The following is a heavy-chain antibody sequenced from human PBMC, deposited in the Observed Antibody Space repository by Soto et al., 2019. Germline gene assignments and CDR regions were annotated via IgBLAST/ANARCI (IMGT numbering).Heavy chain of an antibody. J-gene: IGHJ5*02. Sequence: SXTLCLTCAVYGGSCSGYYWSWIRQPPGKGLEWIGFMYFGGSFNYNPSLTSRATISVETSKNQFSMKLTSVTASDTAVYYCARSYYDSTGFAVDPWGQGTLVTVSS. CDR2: MYFGGSF. V-gene: IGHV4-34*11. D-gene: IGHD3-22*01. CDR3: ARSYYDSTGFAVDP. CDR1: GGSCSGYY.